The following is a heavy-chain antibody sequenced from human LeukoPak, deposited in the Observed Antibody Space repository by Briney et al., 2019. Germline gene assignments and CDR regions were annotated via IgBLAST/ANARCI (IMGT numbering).Heavy chain of an antibody. CDR2: ISGSGGST. J-gene: IGHJ4*02. V-gene: IGHV3-23*01. CDR3: AKDRFASGDFDY. Sequence: GGSLRLSCAASGFTFSSYAMSWVRQPPGKGLEWVSAISGSGGSTYYADSVKGRFTISRDNSKNTLYLQMNSLRAEDTAVYYCAKDRFASGDFDYWGEGTLVSVSS. D-gene: IGHD1-26*01. CDR1: GFTFSSYA.